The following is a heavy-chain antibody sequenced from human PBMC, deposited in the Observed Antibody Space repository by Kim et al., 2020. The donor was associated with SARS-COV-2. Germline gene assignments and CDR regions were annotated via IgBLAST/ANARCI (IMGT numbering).Heavy chain of an antibody. V-gene: IGHV4-61*01. Sequence: ETLSLTCTVSGGSVSSGSYYWSWIRQPPGKGLEWIGYIYYSGSTNYNPSLKSRVTISVDTSKNQFSLKLSSVTAADTAVYYCARDLSGSGSSLGFDPWGQGTLVTVSS. CDR2: IYYSGST. D-gene: IGHD1-26*01. CDR3: ARDLSGSGSSLGFDP. J-gene: IGHJ5*02. CDR1: GGSVSSGSYY.